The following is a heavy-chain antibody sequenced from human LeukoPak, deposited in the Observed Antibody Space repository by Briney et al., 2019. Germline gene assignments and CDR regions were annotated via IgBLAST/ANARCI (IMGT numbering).Heavy chain of an antibody. V-gene: IGHV1-69*04. D-gene: IGHD4-17*01. Sequence: GSSVKVSCKASGGTFSSYAISWVRQAPGQGLEWMGRIIPILGIANYAQRFQGRVTITADKSTSTAYMELSSLRSEDTAVYYCARGPYGDHITEGFDQWGQGTLVTVSS. J-gene: IGHJ4*02. CDR1: GGTFSSYA. CDR3: ARGPYGDHITEGFDQ. CDR2: IIPILGIA.